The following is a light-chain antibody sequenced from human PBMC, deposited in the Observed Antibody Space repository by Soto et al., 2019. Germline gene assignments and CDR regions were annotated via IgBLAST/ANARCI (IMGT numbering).Light chain of an antibody. CDR1: QSLLHSNGYNY. CDR3: MQALQTPPYT. Sequence: DIVLTPSPLSLPVTPGEPASISCRSSQSLLHSNGYNYLSWYLQKPGQSPQLLIYLGSNRACGVHDRFIGSESGTDCTLKISRVEAEDVGTYYCMQALQTPPYTFGQGSKLEIK. J-gene: IGKJ2*01. CDR2: LGS. V-gene: IGKV2-28*01.